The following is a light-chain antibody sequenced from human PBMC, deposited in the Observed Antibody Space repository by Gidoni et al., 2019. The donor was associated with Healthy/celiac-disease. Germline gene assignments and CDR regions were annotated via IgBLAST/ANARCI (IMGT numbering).Light chain of an antibody. J-gene: IGLJ2*01. CDR3: NSRDSSGNHLVV. Sequence: SSALTQDPAVSVALGQTVRITCQADSLRSYYASWYQQKPGQAPVLVIYGKNNRPSGIPDRFSGSSSGNTASLTITGAQAEDEADYYCNSRDSSGNHLVVFGGGTKLTVL. V-gene: IGLV3-19*01. CDR2: GKN. CDR1: SLRSYY.